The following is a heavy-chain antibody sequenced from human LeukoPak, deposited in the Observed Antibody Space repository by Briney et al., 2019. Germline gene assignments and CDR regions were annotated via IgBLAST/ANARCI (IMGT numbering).Heavy chain of an antibody. Sequence: GASVKVSCKASGGTFSSYAISWVRQAPGQGLEWMGGIIPIFGTANYAQKLQGRVTITADESTSTAYMELSSLRSEDTAVYYCARDMKRGRYCSSTSCYDYYYYGMDVWGQGTTVTVSS. CDR2: IIPIFGTA. J-gene: IGHJ6*02. D-gene: IGHD2-2*01. CDR3: ARDMKRGRYCSSTSCYDYYYYGMDV. CDR1: GGTFSSYA. V-gene: IGHV1-69*13.